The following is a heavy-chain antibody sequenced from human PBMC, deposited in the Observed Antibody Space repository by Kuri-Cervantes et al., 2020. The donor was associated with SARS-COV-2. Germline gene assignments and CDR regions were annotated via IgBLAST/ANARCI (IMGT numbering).Heavy chain of an antibody. CDR3: ANIIVVVPAAISEGAFDI. CDR2: ISSSSSYI. CDR1: GFTFSSYS. V-gene: IGHV3-21*01. Sequence: ETLSLTCAASGFTFSSYSMNWVRQAPGKGLEWVSSISSSSSYIYYADSVKGRFTISRDNAKNSLYLQMNSLRAEDTAVYYCANIIVVVPAAISEGAFDIWGQGTMVTVSS. J-gene: IGHJ3*02. D-gene: IGHD2-2*01.